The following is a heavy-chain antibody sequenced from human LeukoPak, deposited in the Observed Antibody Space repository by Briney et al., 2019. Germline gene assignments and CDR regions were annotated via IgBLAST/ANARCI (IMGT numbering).Heavy chain of an antibody. J-gene: IGHJ4*02. CDR1: GYTFTGYY. Sequence: ASVKVSCKASGYTFTGYYMHWVRQAPGQGLEWMGWINPNSGGTNYAQKFQGRVTMTRDTSISTAYMELSRLRSDDTAVYYCARDLSPQGEQWLVRGGFDYWGQGTLVTVSS. D-gene: IGHD6-19*01. V-gene: IGHV1-2*02. CDR2: INPNSGGT. CDR3: ARDLSPQGEQWLVRGGFDY.